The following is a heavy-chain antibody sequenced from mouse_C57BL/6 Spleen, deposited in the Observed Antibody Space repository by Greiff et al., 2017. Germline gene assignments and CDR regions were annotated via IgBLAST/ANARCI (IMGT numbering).Heavy chain of an antibody. CDR2: IDPNSGGT. CDR1: GYTFPSYW. Sequence: VQLQQPGAELVKPGASVKLSCKASGYTFPSYWMHWVQQRPGRGLEWIGRIDPNSGGTKYNEKFKSKATLTVDKPSSTAYMPLSSLTSEDSAVYYCARSGTSLFDYWGQGTTLTVSS. D-gene: IGHD4-1*01. CDR3: ARSGTSLFDY. V-gene: IGHV1-72*01. J-gene: IGHJ2*01.